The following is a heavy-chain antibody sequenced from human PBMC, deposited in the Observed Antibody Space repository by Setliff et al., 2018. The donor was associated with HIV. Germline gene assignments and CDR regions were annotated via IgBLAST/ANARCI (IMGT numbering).Heavy chain of an antibody. CDR3: ATTRGYCSGGSCYSPPYMDV. V-gene: IGHV5-51*01. J-gene: IGHJ6*03. Sequence: GESLKISCKGSGYSFTSYWIGWVRQMPGKGLEWMGVIYPGDSDTRYSPSFQGQVTISVDKSISTAYLQWSSLKASDTAMYYCATTRGYCSGGSCYSPPYMDVWGKGTKVTVSS. D-gene: IGHD2-15*01. CDR1: GYSFTSYW. CDR2: IYPGDSDT.